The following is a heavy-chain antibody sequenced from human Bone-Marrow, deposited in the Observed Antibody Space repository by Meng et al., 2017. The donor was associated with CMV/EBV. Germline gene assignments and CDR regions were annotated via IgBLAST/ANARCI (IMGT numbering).Heavy chain of an antibody. CDR1: GYTFTSYG. Sequence: ASVKVSCKASGYTFTSYGISWVRQAPGQGLVWMGWISAYNGNTNYAQKLQGRVTMTTDTSTSTAYMDLRSLRSYDTAVYYCARGYSGYGPSYYYYGMDVWGQGTTVTVSS. V-gene: IGHV1-18*01. CDR2: ISAYNGNT. CDR3: ARGYSGYGPSYYYYGMDV. J-gene: IGHJ6*02. D-gene: IGHD5-12*01.